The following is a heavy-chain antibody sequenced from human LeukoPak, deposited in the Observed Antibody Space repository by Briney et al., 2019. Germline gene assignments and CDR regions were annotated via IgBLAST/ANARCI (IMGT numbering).Heavy chain of an antibody. Sequence: SETLSLTCTVSGGSITSYWSWIRQPPGKGLEWIGYIYYSGSTNYNPSLKSRVTMSIDTSKNQFSLKLSSVTAADTAVYYCARGWETPSRLGFDPWGQGTLVTVSS. D-gene: IGHD1-26*01. CDR2: IYYSGST. CDR1: GGSITSY. J-gene: IGHJ5*02. CDR3: ARGWETPSRLGFDP. V-gene: IGHV4-59*01.